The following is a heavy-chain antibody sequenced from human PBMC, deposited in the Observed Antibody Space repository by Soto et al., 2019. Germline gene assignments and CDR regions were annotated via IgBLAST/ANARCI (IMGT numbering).Heavy chain of an antibody. CDR3: ARARDMDV. V-gene: IGHV1-46*01. CDR1: GYSFTTYN. CDR2: INPSVGST. Sequence: QVQLVQSGTEVKKPGASVKVSCKASGYSFTTYNLHWVRQAPGQGLEWMGIINPSVGSTTYAQNFQDRFTMTRDTSTTTVYMELSSLRSEDTAVYYCARARDMDVWGQGTTVTVSS. J-gene: IGHJ6*02.